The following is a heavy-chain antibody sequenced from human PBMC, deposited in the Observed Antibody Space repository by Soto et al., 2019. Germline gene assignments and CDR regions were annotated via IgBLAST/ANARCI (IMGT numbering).Heavy chain of an antibody. CDR2: IYYSGST. CDR3: GRGRQLESIDY. CDR1: GGSISSYY. Sequence: SETLSLTCTVSGGSISSYYWSWIRQPPGKGLEWIGYIYYSGSTNYNPSLKSRVTISVDTSKNQFSLKLSSVTAADTAVYYCGRGRQLESIDYWGQGTLVTVSS. J-gene: IGHJ4*02. V-gene: IGHV4-59*01. D-gene: IGHD1-1*01.